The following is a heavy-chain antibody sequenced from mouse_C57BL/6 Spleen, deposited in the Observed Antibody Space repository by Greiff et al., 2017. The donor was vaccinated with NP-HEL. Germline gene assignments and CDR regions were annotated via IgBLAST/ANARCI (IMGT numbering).Heavy chain of an antibody. Sequence: DVQLQESGPGLVKPSQSLSLTCSVTGYSITSGYYWNWIRQFPGNKLEWMGYISYDGSNNYNPSLKNRISITRDTSKNQFFLKLNSVTTEDTATYYCARDAYYSNSYYAMDYWGQGTSVTVSS. D-gene: IGHD2-5*01. CDR1: GYSITSGYY. CDR3: ARDAYYSNSYYAMDY. V-gene: IGHV3-6*01. CDR2: ISYDGSN. J-gene: IGHJ4*01.